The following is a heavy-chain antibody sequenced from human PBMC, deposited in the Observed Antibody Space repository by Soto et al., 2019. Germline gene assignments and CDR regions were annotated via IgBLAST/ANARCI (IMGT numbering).Heavy chain of an antibody. CDR2: IFPLLAMV. D-gene: IGHD1-26*01. J-gene: IGHJ4*02. CDR1: GGDLTNSG. CDR3: AKEDGAGFKS. Sequence: QVHLVQSGAEMKKPGSSVKVSCKVSGGDLTNSGISWVRQAPGQGLEWMGGIFPLLAMVDYSQKFQGRVTITADESTNTGYMDLGSLKSAGTAVYYGAKEDGAGFKSWGPGTLVIVSS. V-gene: IGHV1-69*04.